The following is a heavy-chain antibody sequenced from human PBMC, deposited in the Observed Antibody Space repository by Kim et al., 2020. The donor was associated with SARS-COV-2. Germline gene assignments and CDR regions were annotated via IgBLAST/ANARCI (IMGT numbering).Heavy chain of an antibody. CDR2: FDPEDGET. CDR3: ATVKGGSYGAYYFDY. D-gene: IGHD1-26*01. CDR1: GYTLTELS. V-gene: IGHV1-24*01. Sequence: ASVKVSCKVSGYTLTELSMHWVRQAPGKGLEWMGGFDPEDGETIYAQKFQGRVTMTEDTSTDTAYMELSSLRSEDTAVYYCATVKGGSYGAYYFDYWGQGTLVTVSS. J-gene: IGHJ4*02.